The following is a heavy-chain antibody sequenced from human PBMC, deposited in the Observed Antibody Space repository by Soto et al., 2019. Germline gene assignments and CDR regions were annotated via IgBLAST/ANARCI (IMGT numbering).Heavy chain of an antibody. V-gene: IGHV4-59*08. Sequence: SETLSLTCTVSCGSISSYYWSWIRQPPGKGLEWIGYIYYSGSTNYNPSLKSRVTISVDTSKNQFSLKLSSVTAADTAVYYCARHVDYDILTGSKNWFDPWGQGTLVTVSS. D-gene: IGHD3-9*01. J-gene: IGHJ5*02. CDR3: ARHVDYDILTGSKNWFDP. CDR2: IYYSGST. CDR1: CGSISSYY.